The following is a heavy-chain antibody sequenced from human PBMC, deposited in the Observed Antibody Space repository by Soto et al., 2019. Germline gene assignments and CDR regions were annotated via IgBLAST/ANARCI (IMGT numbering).Heavy chain of an antibody. CDR3: ARTAGGRVRGALDI. CDR2: IPNTENKK. CDR1: GFTFSSYG. V-gene: IGHV3-30-3*01. Sequence: QVHLEESGGGVVQPGTSLRLSCVASGFTFSSYGMHWVRQAPGKGLEWVAVIPNTENKKYYADSVKGRFTISRDNSQNTLFLQMDSLMSEDTAMDYCARTAGGRVRGALDIWGQVTMVTVS. J-gene: IGHJ3*02. D-gene: IGHD6-13*01.